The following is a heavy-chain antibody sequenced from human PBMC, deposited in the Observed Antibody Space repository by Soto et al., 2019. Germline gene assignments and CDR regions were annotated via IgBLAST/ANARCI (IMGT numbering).Heavy chain of an antibody. CDR3: ARDKDRQQLGGNYYYIMDV. D-gene: IGHD3-3*02. Sequence: QVQLVQSGAEVKKPGSSVKVSCKTSGGTFRTSAISWVRQAPGQGLEWMGGIMPVFPTPDYAQKFQGRVTITADESTGTGCMGRSSIRSEDTAVYYCARDKDRQQLGGNYYYIMDVWGQGTTVTVSS. CDR1: GGTFRTSA. V-gene: IGHV1-69*12. J-gene: IGHJ6*01. CDR2: IMPVFPTP.